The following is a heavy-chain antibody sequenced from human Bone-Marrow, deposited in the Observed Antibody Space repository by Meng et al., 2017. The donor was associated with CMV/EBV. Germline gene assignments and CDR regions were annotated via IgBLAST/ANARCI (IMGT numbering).Heavy chain of an antibody. J-gene: IGHJ6*01. Sequence: ASVKVSCKASGYTFTSYGISWVRQAPGQGLEWLGWINIYSTNTEYAQKFQGRVTMTTDTSRSTVYLDLRSLRSDDTAVYYCARDRVRFLEWPSGMDVWGQGSTVTGFS. CDR2: INIYSTNT. D-gene: IGHD3-3*01. CDR1: GYTFTSYG. V-gene: IGHV1-18*01. CDR3: ARDRVRFLEWPSGMDV.